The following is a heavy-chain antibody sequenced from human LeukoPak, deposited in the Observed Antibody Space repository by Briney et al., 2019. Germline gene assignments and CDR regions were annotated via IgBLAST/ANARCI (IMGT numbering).Heavy chain of an antibody. CDR2: IRSSGGST. CDR1: GFTFISYV. V-gene: IGHV3-23*01. Sequence: GGSLRLSCAVSGFTFISYVMSWVRQAPGKGLEWVSTIRSSGGSTYYADSVKGRFTISRDNSKNTLYLQMNSLRAEDTAVYYCAKDRRGASSWDYFDYWGPGTLVIVSS. D-gene: IGHD6-13*01. CDR3: AKDRRGASSWDYFDY. J-gene: IGHJ4*02.